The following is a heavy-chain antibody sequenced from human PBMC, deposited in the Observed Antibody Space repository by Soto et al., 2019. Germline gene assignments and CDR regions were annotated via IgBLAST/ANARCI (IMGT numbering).Heavy chain of an antibody. CDR2: IKQDGSVR. CDR3: ARGFSSTPNWFDP. D-gene: IGHD6-19*01. Sequence: EVQLVESGGGLVQPGGSLRLSCVASGFTFSSCWMSWVRQAPAKGLEWVANIKQDGSVRYYVDSVKGRFTISRDNAMNSLYLQMNSLRVEDTAMYYCARGFSSTPNWFDPWGQGTLVTVSS. CDR1: GFTFSSCW. J-gene: IGHJ5*02. V-gene: IGHV3-7*03.